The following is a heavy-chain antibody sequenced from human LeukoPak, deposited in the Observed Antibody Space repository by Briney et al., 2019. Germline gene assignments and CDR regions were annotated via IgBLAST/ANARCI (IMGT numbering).Heavy chain of an antibody. Sequence: PGGSLRLSCTTSGFTFTTHKMNWVRQAPGKGLEWVSEISDDGNVIHYADSVKGRFTISRDNVKKSLLLQMNSLNDADTATYYCARDGSGTEADFYYFDFWGQGTLVTVSS. CDR3: ARDGSGTEADFYYFDF. V-gene: IGHV3-48*02. CDR1: GFTFTTHK. D-gene: IGHD6-19*01. CDR2: ISDDGNVI. J-gene: IGHJ4*02.